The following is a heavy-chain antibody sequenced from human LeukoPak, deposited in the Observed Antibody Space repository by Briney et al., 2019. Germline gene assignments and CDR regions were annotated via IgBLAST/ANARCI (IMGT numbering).Heavy chain of an antibody. CDR2: IKQDGSEK. CDR1: GFTFSSYW. V-gene: IGHV3-7*03. J-gene: IGHJ4*02. D-gene: IGHD4-17*01. CDR3: ARVDYGDYVNDY. Sequence: GGSLRLSCAASGFTFSSYWMSWVRQAPGKGLEWMANIKQDGSEKYYVDSVKGRFTISRDNAKNSLYLQMNSLRVEDTAVYYCARVDYGDYVNDYWGQGTLVTVSS.